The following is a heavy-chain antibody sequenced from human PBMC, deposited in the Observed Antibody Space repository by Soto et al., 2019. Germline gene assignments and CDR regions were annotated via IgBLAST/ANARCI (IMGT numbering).Heavy chain of an antibody. J-gene: IGHJ4*02. CDR3: ASGIQLWLRRINNGYSG. CDR2: INHSGST. V-gene: IGHV4-34*01. D-gene: IGHD5-18*01. CDR1: GGSFSGYY. Sequence: SETLSLTCAVYGGSFSGYYWSWIRQPPGKGLEWIGEINHSGSTNYNPSLKSRVTISVDTSKNQFSLKLSSVTAADTAVYFCASGIQLWLRRINNGYSGWGQGTLVTVPQ.